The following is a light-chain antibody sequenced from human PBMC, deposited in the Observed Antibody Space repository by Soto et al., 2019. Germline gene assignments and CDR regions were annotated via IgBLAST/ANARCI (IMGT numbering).Light chain of an antibody. CDR2: KAS. Sequence: DIQMTQSPSTLSGSLGDRVTITCRASQTISSWLAWYQQKPGKAPKLLIYKASTLKSGVPSRFSGTGSGTEFTFSITSLQPEDFGTYYCQQCYMGWTFGQGTKVDI. J-gene: IGKJ1*01. CDR1: QTISSW. CDR3: QQCYMGWT. V-gene: IGKV1-5*03.